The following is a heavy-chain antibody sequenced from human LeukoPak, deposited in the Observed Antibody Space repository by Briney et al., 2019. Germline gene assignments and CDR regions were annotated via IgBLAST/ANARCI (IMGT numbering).Heavy chain of an antibody. CDR1: GGTFISYA. CDR3: AREEGYCSSTSCYKSNWFDP. Sequence: ASVKVSCKASGGTFISYAISWVRQAPGQGLEWMGGIIPIFGTANYAQKFQGRVTITADESTSTAYMELSSLRSEDTAVYYCAREEGYCSSTSCYKSNWFDPWGQGTLVTVSS. D-gene: IGHD2-2*02. CDR2: IIPIFGTA. J-gene: IGHJ5*02. V-gene: IGHV1-69*13.